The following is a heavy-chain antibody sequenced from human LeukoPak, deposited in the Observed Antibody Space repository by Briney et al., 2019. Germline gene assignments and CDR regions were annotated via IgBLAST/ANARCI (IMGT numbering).Heavy chain of an antibody. Sequence: GGPLRLSCAASGFTFSSYSMNWVRQAPGKGLEWVSYISSSSSTIYYADSVKGRFTISRDNAKNSLYLQMNSLRAEDTAVYYCARADGSGSYDYWGQGTLVTVSS. CDR1: GFTFSSYS. CDR2: ISSSSSTI. V-gene: IGHV3-48*01. CDR3: ARADGSGSYDY. D-gene: IGHD3-10*01. J-gene: IGHJ4*02.